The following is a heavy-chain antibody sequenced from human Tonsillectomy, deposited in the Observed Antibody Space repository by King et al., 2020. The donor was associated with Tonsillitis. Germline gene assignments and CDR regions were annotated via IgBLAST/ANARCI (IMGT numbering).Heavy chain of an antibody. J-gene: IGHJ3*02. CDR3: AKDTYGGNSKQGAFDI. CDR2: IIWSSGTI. CDR1: GFTFDDYA. V-gene: IGHV3-9*01. Sequence: VQLVESGGGLAQPGRSLILSCAASGFTFDDYAMHWVRQAPGKGLEWVSGIIWSSGTIGYAGSVKGRFTISRDNAKNSLYLQMNSLRAEDTALYYCAKDTYGGNSKQGAFDIWGQGTMVTVSS. D-gene: IGHD4-23*01.